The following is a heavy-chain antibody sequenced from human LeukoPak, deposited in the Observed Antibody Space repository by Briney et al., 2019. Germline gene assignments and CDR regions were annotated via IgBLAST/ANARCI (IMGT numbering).Heavy chain of an antibody. CDR2: IYYSGST. V-gene: IGHV4-39*01. D-gene: IGHD6-6*01. Sequence: SETLSLTCTVPGGSISSSSYYWGWIRQPPGKGLEWIGSIYYSGSTYYNPSLKSRVTISVDTSKNQFSLKLSSVTAADTAVYYCARQGVYPWFDPWGQGTLVTVSS. CDR1: GGSISSSSYY. CDR3: ARQGVYPWFDP. J-gene: IGHJ5*02.